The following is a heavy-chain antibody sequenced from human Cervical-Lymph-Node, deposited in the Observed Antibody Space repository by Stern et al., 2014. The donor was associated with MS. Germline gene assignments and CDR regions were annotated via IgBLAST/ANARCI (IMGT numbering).Heavy chain of an antibody. CDR1: GDSISSGSYY. CDR3: ARALSRSWYDGVFDQ. D-gene: IGHD6-13*01. V-gene: IGHV4-61*02. CDR2: VYFSGST. Sequence: QVQLQESGPGLVKPSQTLSLTCTVSGDSISSGSYYWSWIRQPAGKGLEWIGRVYFSGSTRYNPSLKSRVTISIDTSKNQFSLNLSSVTAADTAVYYCARALSRSWYDGVFDQWGQGTLVTVSS. J-gene: IGHJ4*02.